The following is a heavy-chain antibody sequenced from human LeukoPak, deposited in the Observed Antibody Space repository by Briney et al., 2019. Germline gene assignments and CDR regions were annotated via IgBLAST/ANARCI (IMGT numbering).Heavy chain of an antibody. V-gene: IGHV3-21*01. Sequence: GGSLRLSCAASGFSFSSYWMNWVRQAPGKGLEWVSSISSSSSYIYYADSVKGRFTISRDNAKNSLYLQMNSLRAEDTAVYYCARDMSSGWYSNFDYWGQGTLVTVSS. CDR2: ISSSSSYI. J-gene: IGHJ4*02. CDR1: GFSFSSYW. D-gene: IGHD6-19*01. CDR3: ARDMSSGWYSNFDY.